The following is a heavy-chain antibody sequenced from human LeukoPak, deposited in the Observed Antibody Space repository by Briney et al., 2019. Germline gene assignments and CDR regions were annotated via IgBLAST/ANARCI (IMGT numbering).Heavy chain of an antibody. V-gene: IGHV1-46*01. D-gene: IGHD3-22*01. CDR2: INPSGGTT. Sequence: ASVKVSCKASGYIFTSYSMHWVRRAPGQGLEWMGIINPSGGTTNYAQKFQGRATMTRDTSTSTVYMDLSSLRSEDTAVYYCARDLSHRYYHSTGYAFDYWGQGTLVTVSS. CDR3: ARDLSHRYYHSTGYAFDY. CDR1: GYIFTSYS. J-gene: IGHJ4*02.